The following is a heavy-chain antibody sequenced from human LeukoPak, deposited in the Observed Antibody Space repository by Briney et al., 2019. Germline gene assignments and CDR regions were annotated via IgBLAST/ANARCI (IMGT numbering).Heavy chain of an antibody. CDR3: ARDRYDFWSGYSY. Sequence: GGSLRLSCAASGVPFSTYTMHWVRQAPGKGLEWVSSISSSGIYIYYADSVKGRFTISRDNAHNSLSLQMSSLRAEDTAVYYCARDRYDFWSGYSYWGQGTLVTVSS. V-gene: IGHV3-21*01. CDR1: GVPFSTYT. CDR2: ISSSGIYI. J-gene: IGHJ4*02. D-gene: IGHD3-3*01.